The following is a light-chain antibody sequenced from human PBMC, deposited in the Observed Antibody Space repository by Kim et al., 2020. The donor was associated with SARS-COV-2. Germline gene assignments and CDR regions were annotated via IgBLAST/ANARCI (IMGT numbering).Light chain of an antibody. CDR1: NIESKS. J-gene: IGLJ3*02. CDR2: YDS. Sequence: PGKTARLTCGGNNIESKSVHWYQQKPGQAPVLVIYYDSDRPSGIPERFSGSNSGNTATLTISRVEAGDEADYYCQVWDSSSDPWVFGGGTKLTVL. CDR3: QVWDSSSDPWV. V-gene: IGLV3-21*04.